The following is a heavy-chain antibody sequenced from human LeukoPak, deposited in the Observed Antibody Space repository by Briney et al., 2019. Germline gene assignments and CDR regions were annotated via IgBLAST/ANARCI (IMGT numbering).Heavy chain of an antibody. V-gene: IGHV4-4*07. Sequence: SSETLSLTCTVSGGSISSYYWSWIRQPAGKGLEWIGRIYTSGSTNYNPSLKSRVTMSVDTSKNQFSLKLSSETAADTAVYYCARDGLRRYYGSGSYRYFDYWGQGTLVTVSS. CDR2: IYTSGST. CDR3: ARDGLRRYYGSGSYRYFDY. D-gene: IGHD3-10*01. CDR1: GGSISSYY. J-gene: IGHJ4*02.